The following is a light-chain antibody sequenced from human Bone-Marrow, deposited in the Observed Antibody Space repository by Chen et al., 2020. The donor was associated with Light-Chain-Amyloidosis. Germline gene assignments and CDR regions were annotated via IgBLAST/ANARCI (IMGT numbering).Light chain of an antibody. CDR2: DAS. Sequence: EIVLTQSPATLSLSPGERATLSCRASQSVDNFLAWYQQKPGQAPRLLIYDASNRATGIPARFSGGGSGTDFTLTISSLEAEDFAVDYCQQRSWWPPSFGPGTKVEIK. V-gene: IGKV3-11*01. CDR1: QSVDNF. J-gene: IGKJ1*01. CDR3: QQRSWWPPS.